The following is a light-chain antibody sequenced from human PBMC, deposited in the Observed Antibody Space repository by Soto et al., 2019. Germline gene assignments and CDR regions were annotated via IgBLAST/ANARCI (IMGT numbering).Light chain of an antibody. J-gene: IGLJ1*01. CDR2: EVS. Sequence: QSALTQPASVSGSPGQSITISCTGSSSDIGGYNYVSWYQQHPGKVPKLMIYEVSNRPSGVSFRFSGSKSGNTASLTISGLRAEDEADYYCSSYASSITYVFGTGTKVTVL. CDR1: SSDIGGYNY. V-gene: IGLV2-14*01. CDR3: SSYASSITYV.